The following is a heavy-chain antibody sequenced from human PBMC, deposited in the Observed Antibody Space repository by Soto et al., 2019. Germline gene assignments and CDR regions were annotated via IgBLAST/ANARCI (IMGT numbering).Heavy chain of an antibody. CDR2: ISTSGATR. CDR1: GFTFSTDS. CDR3: ARFFGSGFDY. D-gene: IGHD6-19*01. Sequence: EVQLVESGGGLVQPGGSLRLSCVASGFTFSTDSMNWVRQAPGKGLEWVAHISTSGATRYYADSVKGRFTISRDNAKTSLYLQMDSLKNEDTAVYYCARFFGSGFDYWGQGTLVTVSS. J-gene: IGHJ4*02. V-gene: IGHV3-48*02.